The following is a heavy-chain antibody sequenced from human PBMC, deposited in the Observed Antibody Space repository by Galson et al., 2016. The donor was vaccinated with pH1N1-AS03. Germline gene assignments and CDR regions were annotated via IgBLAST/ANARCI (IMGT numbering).Heavy chain of an antibody. Sequence: SETLSLTCAVSGYSISSGYYWGWIRQPPGKGLEWIGSIYHSGSTYYNPSLMSRVTISVDTSKNRFSLKVTSVTAADTAVYYCARVGKYFDFWSGYSDFDYWGQGTLVTVSS. D-gene: IGHD3-3*01. CDR2: IYHSGST. J-gene: IGHJ4*02. CDR3: ARVGKYFDFWSGYSDFDY. CDR1: GYSISSGYY. V-gene: IGHV4-38-2*01.